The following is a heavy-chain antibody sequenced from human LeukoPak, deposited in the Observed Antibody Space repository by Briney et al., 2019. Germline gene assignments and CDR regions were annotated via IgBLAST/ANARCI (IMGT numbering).Heavy chain of an antibody. CDR3: ARHSVSLYVAPDGDI. CDR1: AFTFSSYS. D-gene: IGHD3-16*01. Sequence: NPGGSLRLSRAASAFTFSSYSMNWVRQAPRKGLAWVSSISRSICYIYCADSLKSRFSSSTNNAKNSQYLHMNSLRAEDTAVYYCARHSVSLYVAPDGDIWGQGTMVIVSS. V-gene: IGHV3-21*01. J-gene: IGHJ3*02. CDR2: ISRSICYI.